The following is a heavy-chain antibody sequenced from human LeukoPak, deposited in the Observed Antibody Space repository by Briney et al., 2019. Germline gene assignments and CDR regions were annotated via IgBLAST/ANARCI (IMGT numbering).Heavy chain of an antibody. CDR3: ARCPISLRITMVRGVNPDY. D-gene: IGHD3-10*01. CDR1: GGSFSGYY. Sequence: SETLSLTCAVYGGSFSGYYWSWIRQPPGKGLEWIGEINHSGSTNYNPSLKSRVTISVDTSKNQFSLKLSSVTVADTAVYYSARCPISLRITMVRGVNPDYWGQGTRFTVSS. CDR2: INHSGST. J-gene: IGHJ4*02. V-gene: IGHV4-34*01.